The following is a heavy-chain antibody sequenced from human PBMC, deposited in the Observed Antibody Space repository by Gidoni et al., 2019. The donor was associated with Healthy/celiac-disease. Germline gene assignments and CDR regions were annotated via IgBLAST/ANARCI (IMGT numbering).Heavy chain of an antibody. J-gene: IGHJ3*02. CDR3: ARPLAAASYDAFDI. D-gene: IGHD6-13*01. Sequence: QVQLVQSGAAVKKHGASVKVSCKASGYTFTSYDINWVRQATGQGLEWMGWMNPNSGNTGYAQKFQGRVTITRNTSISTAYMELSSLRSEDTAVYYCARPLAAASYDAFDIWGQGTMVTVSS. CDR2: MNPNSGNT. V-gene: IGHV1-8*01. CDR1: GYTFTSYD.